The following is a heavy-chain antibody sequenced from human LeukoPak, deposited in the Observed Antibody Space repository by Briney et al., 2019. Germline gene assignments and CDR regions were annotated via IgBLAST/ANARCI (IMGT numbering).Heavy chain of an antibody. V-gene: IGHV3-21*01. D-gene: IGHD6-19*01. CDR3: AATRGIAVAGAFDY. Sequence: GGSLRLSCAASGFTFSSYSMNWVRQAPGKGLEWVSSISSSSSYIYYADLVKGRFTISRDNAKNSLYLQMNSLRAEDTAVYYCAATRGIAVAGAFDYWGQGTLVTVSS. CDR2: ISSSSSYI. CDR1: GFTFSSYS. J-gene: IGHJ4*02.